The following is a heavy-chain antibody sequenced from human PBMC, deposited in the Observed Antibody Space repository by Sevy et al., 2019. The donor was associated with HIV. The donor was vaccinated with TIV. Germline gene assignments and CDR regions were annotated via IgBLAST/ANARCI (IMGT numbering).Heavy chain of an antibody. CDR3: ARVGIVVGGAFDI. CDR2: ISFDESDK. V-gene: IGHV3-30-3*01. CDR1: GFAFTNYYA. Sequence: GGSLRLSCAASGFAFTNYYAMHWVRQAPGKGLEWVALISFDESDKYYADSVKGRFTISRDNFKNTLYLQMNSLTTEDTAVYYCARVGIVVGGAFDIWGQGTMVTVSS. J-gene: IGHJ3*02. D-gene: IGHD2-15*01.